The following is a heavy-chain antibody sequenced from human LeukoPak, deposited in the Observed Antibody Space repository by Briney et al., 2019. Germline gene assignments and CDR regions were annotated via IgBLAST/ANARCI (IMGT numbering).Heavy chain of an antibody. D-gene: IGHD2-2*01. Sequence: GGSLRLSCSASGFTFSNLAVYWVRQTPGKGLEWVSSISGPGVHTYYADSVKGRFTISRDNSKNTLYLQMNSLRAEDTAVYYCAKEVVPTAKAFDPWGQGTLVTVSS. CDR3: AKEVVPTAKAFDP. V-gene: IGHV3-23*01. J-gene: IGHJ5*02. CDR1: GFTFSNLA. CDR2: ISGPGVHT.